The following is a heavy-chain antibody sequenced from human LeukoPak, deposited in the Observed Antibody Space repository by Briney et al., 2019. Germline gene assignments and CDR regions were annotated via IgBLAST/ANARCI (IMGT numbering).Heavy chain of an antibody. Sequence: PGGSLRLSCAASGFTFSSYAMHWVRQAPGKGLEWVAVISYDGSNTYYADSVKGRFTISRDNSKNTVSLQMSSLRAEDTALYYCAKGSGNGYGSGPFDYWGQGTLVTVSS. V-gene: IGHV3-30*04. CDR2: ISYDGSNT. CDR3: AKGSGNGYGSGPFDY. CDR1: GFTFSSYA. J-gene: IGHJ4*02. D-gene: IGHD3-10*01.